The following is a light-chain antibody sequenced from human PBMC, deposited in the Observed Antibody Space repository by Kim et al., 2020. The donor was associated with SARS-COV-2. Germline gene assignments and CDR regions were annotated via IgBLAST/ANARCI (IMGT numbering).Light chain of an antibody. Sequence: GGDRDTITCRASQGNCNYLAWYQQKPGKVPKFLIYAASALQSGVPSRFSGRGSGTDFTLTISSLQPEDVATYYCQKYNSAPRTFGQGTKVDIK. J-gene: IGKJ1*01. CDR2: AAS. CDR1: QGNCNY. CDR3: QKYNSAPRT. V-gene: IGKV1-27*01.